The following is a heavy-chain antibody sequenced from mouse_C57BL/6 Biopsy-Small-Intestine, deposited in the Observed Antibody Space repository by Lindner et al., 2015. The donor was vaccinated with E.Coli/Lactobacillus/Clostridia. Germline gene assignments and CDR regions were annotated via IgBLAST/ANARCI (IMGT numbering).Heavy chain of an antibody. D-gene: IGHD1-1*01. Sequence: VQLQESGPELVKPGASVKISCKASGYSFTSYYIHWVKQRPGQGLEWIGWIYPGSGNTKYNEKFKGKATLTAGTSSSTAYMQLSSLTPEDSAVYYCARDSYYYGSSSGYWGQGTTLTVSS. CDR2: IYPGSGNT. J-gene: IGHJ2*01. CDR3: ARDSYYYGSSSGY. CDR1: GYSFTSYY. V-gene: IGHV1-66*01.